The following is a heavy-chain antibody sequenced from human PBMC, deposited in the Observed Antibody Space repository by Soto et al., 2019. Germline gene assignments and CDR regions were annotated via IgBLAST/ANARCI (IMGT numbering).Heavy chain of an antibody. Sequence: GASVKASCKTSGYTITSHGITWVRQAPGQRLEWMGWISADSGNTNFAQKFQGRVTITRETSASTAYMELSSLRSEDTAVYYCAREYCSSTSCYENWFDPWGQGTLVTVSS. V-gene: IGHV1-18*04. D-gene: IGHD2-2*01. CDR1: GYTITSHG. J-gene: IGHJ5*02. CDR2: ISADSGNT. CDR3: AREYCSSTSCYENWFDP.